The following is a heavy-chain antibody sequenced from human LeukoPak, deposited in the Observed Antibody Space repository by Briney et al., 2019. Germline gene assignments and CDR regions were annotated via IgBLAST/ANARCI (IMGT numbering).Heavy chain of an antibody. CDR3: AREARGSGWTL. CDR2: IKGDGSDI. V-gene: IGHV3-7*01. J-gene: IGHJ4*02. CDR1: GFIFSSFW. Sequence: GGSLRLSCAASGFIFSSFWMSWVRRAPGKGLEWVANIKGDGSDIYYVDSVRGRFTISRDHAENSLYLQMNSLRVEDTAVYYCAREARGSGWTLGGQGTLVTVSS. D-gene: IGHD6-19*01.